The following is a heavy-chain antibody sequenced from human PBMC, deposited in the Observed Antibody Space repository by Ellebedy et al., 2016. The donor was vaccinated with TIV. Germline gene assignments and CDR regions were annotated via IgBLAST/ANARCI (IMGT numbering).Heavy chain of an antibody. V-gene: IGHV4-59*08. Sequence: MPSETLSLTCTVSGGSISSYYWSWIRQPPGKGLEWIGYIYYSGSTNYNPSLKSRVTISVDTSKNQFSLKLSSVTAADTAVYYCARLRGGMNKGYCSGGSCYPVWNWFDPWGQGTLVTVSS. J-gene: IGHJ5*02. D-gene: IGHD2-15*01. CDR2: IYYSGST. CDR1: GGSISSYY. CDR3: ARLRGGMNKGYCSGGSCYPVWNWFDP.